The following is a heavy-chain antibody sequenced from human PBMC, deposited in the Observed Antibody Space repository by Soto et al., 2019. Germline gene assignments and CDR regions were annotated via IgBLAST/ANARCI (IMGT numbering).Heavy chain of an antibody. CDR1: GFKFSNSA. J-gene: IGHJ4*02. V-gene: IGHV3-23*01. CDR3: AKDRRAGGNSAFYFDF. CDR2: ISATGGGT. D-gene: IGHD3-16*01. Sequence: GVSLRLSCAASGFKFSNSAMSWVRQATGKGLARVSLISATGGGTYYADSVKGRFTISRDNSHNTLYLQVHSLTAEDTAVYYCAKDRRAGGNSAFYFDFWGQGAQVTVSS.